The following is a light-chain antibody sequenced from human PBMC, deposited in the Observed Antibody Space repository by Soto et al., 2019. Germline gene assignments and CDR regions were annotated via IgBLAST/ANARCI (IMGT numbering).Light chain of an antibody. V-gene: IGLV1-40*01. CDR1: SSNIGAGYD. CDR2: GNS. CDR3: QSYDSSYV. J-gene: IGLJ1*01. Sequence: QAVVTQPPSVSGAPGQRVTISCTGSSSNIGAGYDVHWYQQLPGTAPKLLIYGNSNRPSGVPDRFSGSKSGTSASLAITGLQADDEADYYCQSYDSSYVFGTGTKLTVL.